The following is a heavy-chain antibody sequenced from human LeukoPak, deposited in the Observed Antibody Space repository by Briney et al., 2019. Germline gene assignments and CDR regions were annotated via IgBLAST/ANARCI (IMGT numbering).Heavy chain of an antibody. CDR2: IRDSGGST. J-gene: IGHJ4*02. CDR1: GFTFSTYA. CDR3: AKNCGGTCYSSFDY. D-gene: IGHD2-15*01. Sequence: PGGSLRLSCAASGFTFSTYAMTWVRQAPGKGLEWVSTIRDSGGSTYYADSVKGRFTISRDNSRNTLYLQMSRLRAEHTAIYYCAKNCGGTCYSSFDYWGQGSLVTVSS. V-gene: IGHV3-23*01.